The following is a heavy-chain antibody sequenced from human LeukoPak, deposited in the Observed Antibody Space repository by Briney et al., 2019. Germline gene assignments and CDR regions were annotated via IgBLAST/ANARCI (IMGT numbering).Heavy chain of an antibody. J-gene: IGHJ4*02. V-gene: IGHV3-48*01. D-gene: IGHD6-25*01. CDR1: GFTFSSYS. Sequence: GGPLRLSCAASGFTFSSYSMNWVRQAPGKGLEWVSYISSSSSTIYYADSVKGRFTISRDNAKNSLYLQMNSLRAEDTAVYYCARDPGRLYFDYWGQGTLVTVS. CDR3: ARDPGRLYFDY. CDR2: ISSSSSTI.